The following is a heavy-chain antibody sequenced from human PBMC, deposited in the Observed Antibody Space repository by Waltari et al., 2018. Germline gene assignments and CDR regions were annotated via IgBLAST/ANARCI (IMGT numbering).Heavy chain of an antibody. J-gene: IGHJ6*03. V-gene: IGHV3-48*03. CDR1: GFTFSNYE. CDR3: ARPSTEYYYYYYYMDV. Sequence: EVQVVVTGGDLVQPGGSLSLSCAASGFTFSNYEMNWVRQAPGKGLEWVSYISNSGSTVYYADSVKGRFTISRDNAKNSLYLEMNNLRAEDTAVYYCARPSTEYYYYYYYMDVWGKGTTVTVS. CDR2: ISNSGSTV.